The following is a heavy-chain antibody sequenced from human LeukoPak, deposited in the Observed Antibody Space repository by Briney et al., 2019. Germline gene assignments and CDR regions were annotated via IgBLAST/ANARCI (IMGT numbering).Heavy chain of an antibody. J-gene: IGHJ5*02. Sequence: PGGSLRLSCAASGFSFSNCGMHWVRQAPGKGVEWVAFIQYGGSNEYYADSVKGRFTISRDNSKNTLYLLMNSLRAEDTAMYYCAKDTWSWGQGTLVTVSS. D-gene: IGHD2-8*02. V-gene: IGHV3-30*02. CDR3: AKDTWS. CDR2: IQYGGSNE. CDR1: GFSFSNCG.